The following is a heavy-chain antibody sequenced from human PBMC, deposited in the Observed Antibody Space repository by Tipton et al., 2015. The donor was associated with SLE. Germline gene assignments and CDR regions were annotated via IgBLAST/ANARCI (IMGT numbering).Heavy chain of an antibody. Sequence: TLSLTCTVSGGSISSSSYYWGWIRQPPGKGLEWIGSIYYTGSTYYNPSLKSRVTISVDTSKNQFSLKLNSVTAADTAVYYCARLDSNYYYYYAMDVWGQGTTVTVSS. V-gene: IGHV4-39*01. CDR3: ARLDSNYYYYYAMDV. CDR2: IYYTGST. CDR1: GGSISSSSYY. D-gene: IGHD4-11*01. J-gene: IGHJ6*02.